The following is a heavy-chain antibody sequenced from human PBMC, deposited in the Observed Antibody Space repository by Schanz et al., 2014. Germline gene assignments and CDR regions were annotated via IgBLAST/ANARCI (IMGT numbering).Heavy chain of an antibody. V-gene: IGHV3-23*01. CDR2: MNESHSTI. CDR1: GFSFSSYA. CDR3: ARIGGSVFDY. J-gene: IGHJ4*02. D-gene: IGHD3-10*01. Sequence: EVHLLESGGGLVQPGGSLRLSCAASGFSFSSYAMGWVRQARGKGLEWVSAMNESHSTIYYADSVRGRFTISRDNSKNSLYLQMNSLRAEDTAVYYCARIGGSVFDYWAQGTLVTVSS.